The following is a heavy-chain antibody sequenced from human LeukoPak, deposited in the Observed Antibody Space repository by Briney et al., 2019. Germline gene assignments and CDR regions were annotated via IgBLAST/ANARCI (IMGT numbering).Heavy chain of an antibody. V-gene: IGHV4-59*01. CDR3: AHSKRGGGYYINAFAV. CDR1: GASTSAYY. CDR2: SYSGGNA. D-gene: IGHD1-26*01. Sequence: SETLSFTCTVSGASTSAYYWSWIRQPPGKDLEWIGYSYSGGNANYNPSLKSRVTISIDTSENQFSLRLTSVTAADTAIYFCAHSKRGGGYYINAFAVWGQGALVTISS. J-gene: IGHJ3*01.